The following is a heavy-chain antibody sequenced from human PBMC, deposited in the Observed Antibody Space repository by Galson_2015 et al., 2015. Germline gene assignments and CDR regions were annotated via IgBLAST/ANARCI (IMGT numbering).Heavy chain of an antibody. CDR3: ARDPYGDYAGWFDP. J-gene: IGHJ5*02. V-gene: IGHV1-18*01. D-gene: IGHD4-17*01. CDR1: GYTFTSYG. Sequence: SVKVSCKASGYTFTSYGISWVRQAPGQGLEWMGWISTYNGNTNYAQKLQGRVTMTTDTSTSTAYMELRSLRSDDTAVYYCARDPYGDYAGWFDPWGQGTLVTVSS. CDR2: ISTYNGNT.